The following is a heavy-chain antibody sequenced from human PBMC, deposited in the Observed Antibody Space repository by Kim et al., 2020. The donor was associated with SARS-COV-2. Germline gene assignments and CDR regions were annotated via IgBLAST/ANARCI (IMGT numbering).Heavy chain of an antibody. CDR3: ARDPAVWQWLDFGFGLLMDV. CDR2: ISAYNGNT. V-gene: IGHV1-18*01. CDR1: GYTFTSYG. D-gene: IGHD6-19*01. J-gene: IGHJ6*02. Sequence: ASVKVSCKASGYTFTSYGISWVRQAPGQGLEWMGWISAYNGNTNYAQKLQGRVTMTTDTSTSTAYMELRSLRSDDTAVYYCARDPAVWQWLDFGFGLLMDVWGQGTTVTVSS.